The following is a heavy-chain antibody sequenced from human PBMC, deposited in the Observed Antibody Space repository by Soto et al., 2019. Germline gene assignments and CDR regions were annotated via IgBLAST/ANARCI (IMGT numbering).Heavy chain of an antibody. CDR1: GFTFSSYG. V-gene: IGHV3-30*03. D-gene: IGHD6-6*01. Sequence: GGSLRLSCAASGFTFSSYGMHWVRQAPGKGLEWLAVISYDGTNKYYADSVKGRVTISRDNSKSTLFLQMNSLRAEDTAVYFCARYSRKEYTISGLDYWGRGPLATVPS. J-gene: IGHJ4*02. CDR3: ARYSRKEYTISGLDY. CDR2: ISYDGTNK.